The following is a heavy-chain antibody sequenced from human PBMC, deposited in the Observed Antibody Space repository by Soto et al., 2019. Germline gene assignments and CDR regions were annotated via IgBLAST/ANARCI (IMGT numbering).Heavy chain of an antibody. V-gene: IGHV1-18*01. D-gene: IGHD1-1*01. CDR3: ARGAQLARPDYYYYGMDV. J-gene: IGHJ6*02. CDR2: ISAYNGNT. Sequence: VKVSCKASGCTFTSYGISWVRQDPGQGLEWMRWISAYNGNTNYAQKLQGRVTMTTDTSTSTAYMELRSLRSDDTAVYYCARGAQLARPDYYYYGMDVWGQGTTVTVSS. CDR1: GCTFTSYG.